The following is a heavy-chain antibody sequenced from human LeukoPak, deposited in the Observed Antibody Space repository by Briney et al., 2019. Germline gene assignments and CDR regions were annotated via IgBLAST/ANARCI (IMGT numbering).Heavy chain of an antibody. CDR1: GYTFTSYG. CDR3: ARGLLGDYGMDV. V-gene: IGHV1-18*04. D-gene: IGHD5-18*01. CDR2: ISAYNDNT. J-gene: IGHJ6*04. Sequence: ASVKVSCKASGYTFTSYGINWVRQAPGQGLEWMGWISAYNDNTNYAQKLQGRVTMTTDTSTSTAYMEPRSLRSDDTAVYYCARGLLGDYGMDVWGKGTTVTVSS.